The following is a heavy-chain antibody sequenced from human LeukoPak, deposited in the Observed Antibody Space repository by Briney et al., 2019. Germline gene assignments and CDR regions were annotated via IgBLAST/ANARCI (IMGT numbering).Heavy chain of an antibody. D-gene: IGHD2-2*03. CDR2: IGGSGTRT. Sequence: GGTLRLSCSASGFTFTTYGMNWVRQAPGKGLEWVSGIGGSGTRTYYADSVKGRFTISRDNPKNTLYLQMNSLRDEDPAVYYCAKDSHWILFDDWGQGTLVTVSS. CDR1: GFTFTTYG. J-gene: IGHJ4*02. V-gene: IGHV3-23*01. CDR3: AKDSHWILFDD.